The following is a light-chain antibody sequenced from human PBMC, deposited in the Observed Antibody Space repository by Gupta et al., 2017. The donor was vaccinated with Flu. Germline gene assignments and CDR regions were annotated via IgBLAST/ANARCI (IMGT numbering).Light chain of an antibody. CDR3: AAWDDILNGWV. CDR1: SSNIGSNT. CDR2: SNN. J-gene: IGLJ3*02. Sequence: SVFTHPPPASGTAGQSVTISCSGSSSNIGSNTVNWYQQLPGTAPTLLIYSNNQRPSGVPDRFSGSKSGTSASLAMSGLQSEDEADYYCAAWDDILNGWVFGGGTKLTVL. V-gene: IGLV1-44*01.